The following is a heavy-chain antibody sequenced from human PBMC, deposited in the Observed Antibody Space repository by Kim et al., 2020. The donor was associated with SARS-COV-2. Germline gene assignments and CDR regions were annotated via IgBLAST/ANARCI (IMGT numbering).Heavy chain of an antibody. Sequence: PVKGRFTISRDDSKTTLYLQMNSLKTEDTAVYYCTTDTGGYCSGGSCLDVWGQGTTVTVSS. D-gene: IGHD2-15*01. CDR3: TTDTGGYCSGGSCLDV. J-gene: IGHJ6*02. V-gene: IGHV3-15*01.